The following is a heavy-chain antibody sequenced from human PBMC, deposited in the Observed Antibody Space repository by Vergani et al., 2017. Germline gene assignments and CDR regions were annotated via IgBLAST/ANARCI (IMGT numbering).Heavy chain of an antibody. D-gene: IGHD5-12*01. J-gene: IGHJ4*02. CDR3: TKGSRGYTGYFFDY. V-gene: IGHV3-49*04. CDR2: IRSKAYGGTT. Sequence: EVQLVESGGGLVQPGRSLRLSCTASGFTFGDYAMSWVRQAPGKGLEWVGFIRSKAYGGTTEYAASVKGRFTISRDDSKSIAYLQMNSLKTEDTAVYYCTKGSRGYTGYFFDYWGQGTLATVSS. CDR1: GFTFGDYA.